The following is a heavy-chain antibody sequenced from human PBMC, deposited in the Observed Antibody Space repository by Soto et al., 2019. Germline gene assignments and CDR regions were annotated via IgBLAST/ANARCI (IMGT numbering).Heavy chain of an antibody. Sequence: SVKVSCKASGYTFTSYGISWVRQAPGQGLEWMGGIIPIFGKANYAQKFQGRVTITADESTSTAYMELSSLRSEDTAVYYCARSRSYDSSGYGDYWGQGTLVTVSS. CDR1: GYTFTSYG. V-gene: IGHV1-69*13. J-gene: IGHJ4*02. CDR3: ARSRSYDSSGYGDY. CDR2: IIPIFGKA. D-gene: IGHD3-22*01.